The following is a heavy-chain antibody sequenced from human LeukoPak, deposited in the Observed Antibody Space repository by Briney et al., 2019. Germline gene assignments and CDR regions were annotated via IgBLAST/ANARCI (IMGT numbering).Heavy chain of an antibody. V-gene: IGHV3-66*01. CDR1: GFTIDSNY. CDR2: VYGGGST. J-gene: IGHJ6*02. D-gene: IGHD7-27*01. CDR3: ARALGSYYYYGMDV. Sequence: GGSLRLSCAASGFTIDSNYMYWVRQAPGKGLEWVSVVYGGGSTYYADSVKGRFTISRDNSKNTLYLQTDSLRAEDTAVYYCARALGSYYYYGMDVWGQGTTVTVSS.